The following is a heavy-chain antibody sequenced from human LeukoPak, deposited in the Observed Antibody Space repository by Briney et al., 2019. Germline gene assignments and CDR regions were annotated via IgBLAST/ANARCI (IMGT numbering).Heavy chain of an antibody. CDR2: ISSSSSYI. CDR1: EFSFNTYT. J-gene: IGHJ4*02. D-gene: IGHD3-3*01. V-gene: IGHV3-21*01. CDR3: ASRSSRFLEWSPFDY. Sequence: GGSLRLSCAASEFSFNTYTMNWVRQAPGKGLEWVSSISSSSSYIYYADSVKGRFTISRDNAKNSLYLQMNSLRAEDTAVYYCASRSSRFLEWSPFDYWGQGTLVTVSS.